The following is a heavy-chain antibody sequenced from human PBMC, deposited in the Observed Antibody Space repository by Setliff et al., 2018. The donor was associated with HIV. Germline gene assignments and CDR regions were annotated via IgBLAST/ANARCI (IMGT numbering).Heavy chain of an antibody. V-gene: IGHV4-59*08. CDR3: ARIVRWELVATSTFFYYYMDV. CDR2: IYYSGST. D-gene: IGHD1-26*01. J-gene: IGHJ6*03. Sequence: SETLSLTCTVSGGSISSYYWSWIRQPPGKGLEWIGYIYYSGSTNYNPSLKSRVTISVDTSKNQFSLKLSSVTAADTAVYYCARIVRWELVATSTFFYYYMDVWGKGTTGTVS. CDR1: GGSISSYY.